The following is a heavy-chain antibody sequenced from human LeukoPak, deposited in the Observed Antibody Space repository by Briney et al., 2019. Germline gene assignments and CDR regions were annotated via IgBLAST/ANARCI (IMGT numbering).Heavy chain of an antibody. CDR2: INPNSGGT. CDR1: GYTFTGYY. Sequence: ASVKVSCKASGYTFTGYYMHWVRQAPGQGLEWMGWINPNSGGTNYAQKFQGRVTMTRDTSISTACMELSRLRSDDTAVYYCARKADNWNYGYAFDIWGQGTMVTVSS. CDR3: ARKADNWNYGYAFDI. D-gene: IGHD1-7*01. V-gene: IGHV1-2*02. J-gene: IGHJ3*02.